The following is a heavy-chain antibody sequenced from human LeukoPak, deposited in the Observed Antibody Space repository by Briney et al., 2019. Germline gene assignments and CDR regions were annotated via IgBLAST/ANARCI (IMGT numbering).Heavy chain of an antibody. J-gene: IGHJ4*02. V-gene: IGHV4-34*01. CDR3: ARGVRYGGYSF. CDR1: GGSFSGYY. Sequence: SETLSLTCAVYGGSFSGYYWSWIRQPPGKGLEWIGEINHSGSTNYNPSLKSRVTISVDTSKNQFSLKLSSMTAADTAVYYCARGVRYGGYSFWGQGTLVTVSS. D-gene: IGHD5-12*01. CDR2: INHSGST.